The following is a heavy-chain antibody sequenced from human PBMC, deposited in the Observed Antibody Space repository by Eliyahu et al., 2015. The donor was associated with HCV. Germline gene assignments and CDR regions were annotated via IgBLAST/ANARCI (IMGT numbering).Heavy chain of an antibody. Sequence: EVQLVQSGAEVKNPGATLKISCKVSGYTFSDYYIYWVKQAPGKGLEWMGLVDPENGETLYAEKFQGRVTMTADTSTDTAYMELSSLRFEDTAVYYCSKPPGKVRYHFDSWGQGTLVIVSS. J-gene: IGHJ4*02. D-gene: IGHD1-1*01. CDR2: VDPENGET. V-gene: IGHV1-69-2*01. CDR3: SKPPGKVRYHFDS. CDR1: GYTFSDYY.